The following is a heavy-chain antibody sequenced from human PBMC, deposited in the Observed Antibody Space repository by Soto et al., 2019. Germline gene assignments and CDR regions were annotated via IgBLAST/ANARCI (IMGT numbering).Heavy chain of an antibody. Sequence: GASVKVSCKASGYTFIGYYMHWVRQAPVQGLEWMGWINPNTGGTNYAQKFQGRVTMTMDTYISTAYMELSRLRSDDTAVYYCGRVVDPYSGPHLDIWGQGTVVTVSS. V-gene: IGHV1-2*02. D-gene: IGHD1-26*01. CDR1: GYTFIGYY. CDR2: INPNTGGT. J-gene: IGHJ3*02. CDR3: GRVVDPYSGPHLDI.